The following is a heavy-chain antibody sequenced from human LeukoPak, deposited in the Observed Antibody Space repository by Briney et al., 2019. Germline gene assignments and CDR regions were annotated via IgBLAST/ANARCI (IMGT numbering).Heavy chain of an antibody. V-gene: IGHV4-39*01. CDR1: GGSITSSNYY. CDR3: ASLVAYSYYMDV. Sequence: SETLSLTCTVSGGSITSSNYYWGWIRQPPGKGLEWIGSIYYSGSTYYNPSLKSRLTISVDTSKNQFSLKLGSVTAADTAVYYCASLVAYSYYMDVWGKGTTVTVSS. D-gene: IGHD3-16*02. CDR2: IYYSGST. J-gene: IGHJ6*03.